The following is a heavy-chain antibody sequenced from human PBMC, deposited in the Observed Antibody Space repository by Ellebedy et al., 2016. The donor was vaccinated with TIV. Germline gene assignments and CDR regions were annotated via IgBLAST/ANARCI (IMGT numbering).Heavy chain of an antibody. J-gene: IGHJ4*02. CDR1: GDSVTSGTDY. D-gene: IGHD7-27*01. V-gene: IGHV4-61*01. Sequence: SETLSLXXSVSGDSVTSGTDYWSWFRQPPGKGLEWIGYVYYIGTTNYNPSLKSRVTISVDTSKNQFSLEMISMTAADTAVYYCARVGNKLISGDRRYFDYWGQGTLVTVSS. CDR3: ARVGNKLISGDRRYFDY. CDR2: VYYIGTT.